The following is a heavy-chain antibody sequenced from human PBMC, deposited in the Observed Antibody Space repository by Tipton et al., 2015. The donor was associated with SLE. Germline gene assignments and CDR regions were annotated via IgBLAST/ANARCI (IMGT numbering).Heavy chain of an antibody. V-gene: IGHV4-31*03. CDR1: GGSISSYNYF. Sequence: TLSLTCTVSGGSISSYNYFWSWVRQPPGKGLEWISYIHYTGSAFYNPSLESRLITSIDISKNQFSLKLHSLSAADTAVYYCAREVNTVGDSDAFDIWGQGTIVTVSP. J-gene: IGHJ3*02. CDR3: AREVNTVGDSDAFDI. CDR2: IHYTGSA. D-gene: IGHD5/OR15-5a*01.